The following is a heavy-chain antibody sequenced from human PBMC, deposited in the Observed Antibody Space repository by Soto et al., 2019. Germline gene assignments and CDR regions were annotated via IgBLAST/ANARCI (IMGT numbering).Heavy chain of an antibody. D-gene: IGHD4-17*01. CDR3: ARGVVTTRFQAHYYYGMDV. CDR2: IIPIFGTA. CDR1: GGTFSSYA. V-gene: IGHV1-69*13. Sequence: GASVKVSCKASGGTFSSYAISWVRQAPGQGLEWMGGIIPIFGTANYAQKFQGRVTITADESTSTAYMELSSLRSEDTAVYYCARGVVTTRFQAHYYYGMDVWGQGTTVTVSS. J-gene: IGHJ6*02.